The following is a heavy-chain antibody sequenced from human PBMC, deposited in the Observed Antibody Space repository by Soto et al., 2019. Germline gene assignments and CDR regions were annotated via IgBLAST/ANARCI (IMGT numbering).Heavy chain of an antibody. CDR1: GGSMTSYY. J-gene: IGHJ4*02. V-gene: IGHV4-59*01. D-gene: IGHD2-21*02. Sequence: PSETLSLTCRVSGGSMTSYYWNRLRQYPGKGLEWIGYIDDARSTKFNPSLRSRVTISVDTSKNQFSLKLRSVTAADTAVYYCARDRDGDCAEYYFDYWGQGTLVT. CDR3: ARDRDGDCAEYYFDY. CDR2: IDDARST.